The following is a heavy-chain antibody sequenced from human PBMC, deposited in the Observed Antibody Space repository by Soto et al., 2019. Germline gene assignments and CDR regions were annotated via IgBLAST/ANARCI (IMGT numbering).Heavy chain of an antibody. CDR3: VKEGYMRSDWYGQFDY. J-gene: IGHJ4*02. CDR2: ISSYGADT. V-gene: IGHV3-64D*06. Sequence: GGSLRLYCSASGFTFHSYAMHWVRQAPGKGLEFVSAISSYGADTYYADSVKGRFAISRDNSKNTLYLQMSSLRAEDTALYYCVKEGYMRSDWYGQFDYWGQGALVTVSS. CDR1: GFTFHSYA. D-gene: IGHD6-19*01.